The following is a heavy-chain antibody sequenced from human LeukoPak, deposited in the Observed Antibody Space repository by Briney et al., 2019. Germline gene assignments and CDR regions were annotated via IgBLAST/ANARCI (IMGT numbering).Heavy chain of an antibody. CDR1: GGSISSGGYY. CDR2: IYYNGST. Sequence: PSETLSLTCTVSGGSISSGGYYWSWIRQHPGKGLEWIGYIYYNGSTYYNPSLKSRVTISVDTSKNQFSLKLSSVTAADTAVYYCARASYRGLLWFGESADFDIWGQGTMVTVPP. D-gene: IGHD3-10*01. CDR3: ARASYRGLLWFGESADFDI. J-gene: IGHJ3*02. V-gene: IGHV4-31*03.